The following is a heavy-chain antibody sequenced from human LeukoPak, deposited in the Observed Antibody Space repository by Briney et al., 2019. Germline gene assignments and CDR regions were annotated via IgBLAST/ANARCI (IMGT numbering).Heavy chain of an antibody. CDR2: IYYSGST. J-gene: IGHJ3*02. CDR3: ARDPTYGSGSYGAFDI. V-gene: IGHV4-59*01. D-gene: IGHD3-10*01. Sequence: PSETLSLTCTVSGGSISSYYWSWIRQPPGKGLEWIGYIYYSGSTNYNPSLKSRVTISVDTSKNQFSLKLSSVTAADTAVYYCARDPTYGSGSYGAFDIWGQGTMVTVSS. CDR1: GGSISSYY.